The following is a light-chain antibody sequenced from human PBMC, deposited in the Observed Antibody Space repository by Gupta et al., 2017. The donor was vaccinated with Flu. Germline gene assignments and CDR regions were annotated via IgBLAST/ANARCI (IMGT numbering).Light chain of an antibody. V-gene: IGKV2-28*01. CDR3: MQPLQTPFT. J-gene: IGKJ3*01. CDR2: LGS. Sequence: DIVMTPSPLSLPVTPGEPASISCRSSQSLLFSNGYHYLDWYLQKPGQSPQLLIYLGSTRASGVPDRFSGSGSGTDFTLKISRVEAEDVGVYYCMQPLQTPFTFGPGTKVDFK. CDR1: QSLLFSNGYHY.